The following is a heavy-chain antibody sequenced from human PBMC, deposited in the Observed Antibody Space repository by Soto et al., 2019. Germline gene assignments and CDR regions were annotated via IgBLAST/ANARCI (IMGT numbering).Heavy chain of an antibody. D-gene: IGHD1-26*01. CDR2: ISTSATTI. Sequence: GGSLRLSCEASGFTFSSYEMNWVRQAPGKGLEWVSYISTSATTIYYADSVKGRFTISRDNSKNRLYLQMNSLRAEDTAVYYCASDLVGASDSYGLDVWGQGTTVTVSS. J-gene: IGHJ6*02. CDR3: ASDLVGASDSYGLDV. V-gene: IGHV3-48*03. CDR1: GFTFSSYE.